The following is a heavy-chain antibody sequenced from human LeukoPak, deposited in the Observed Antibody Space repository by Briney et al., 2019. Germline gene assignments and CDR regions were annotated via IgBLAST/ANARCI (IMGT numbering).Heavy chain of an antibody. CDR3: TKRHSPAGPYFGY. Sequence: GGSLRLSCATSGFRFEDIAMHWVRQVPGKGLEWVSGINWNSADIGYADSVKGRFTISRDNAKSSLFLQMNSLRVEDTALYFCTKRHSPAGPYFGYWGQGTLVTVSS. V-gene: IGHV3-9*01. J-gene: IGHJ4*02. CDR2: INWNSADI. CDR1: GFRFEDIA. D-gene: IGHD6-19*01.